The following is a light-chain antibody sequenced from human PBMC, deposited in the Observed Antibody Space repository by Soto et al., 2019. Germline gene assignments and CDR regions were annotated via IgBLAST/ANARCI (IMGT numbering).Light chain of an antibody. CDR1: SSDVGSYNL. Sequence: QSVLTQPASVSGSPGQSLTISCTGTSSDVGSYNLVSWYQQHPGKAPKLMIYEVSKRPSGVSNRFSGSKSGNTASLTISGLQAEDEADYYCCSYAGSSTSLYVFGTGTKVTVL. J-gene: IGLJ1*01. V-gene: IGLV2-23*02. CDR3: CSYAGSSTSLYV. CDR2: EVS.